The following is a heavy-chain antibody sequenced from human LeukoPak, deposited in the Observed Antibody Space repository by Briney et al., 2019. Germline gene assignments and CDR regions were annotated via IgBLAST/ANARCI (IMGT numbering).Heavy chain of an antibody. Sequence: SETLSLTCTVSGGSISSYYWSWIRQPPGKGLEWIGYIYYSGSTNYNPSLKSRVTISVDTSKNQFSLKLSSVTAADTAVYYCAGHFLDVVVTARRRGPDYWGQGTLVTVSS. J-gene: IGHJ4*02. CDR3: AGHFLDVVVTARRRGPDY. CDR1: GGSISSYY. CDR2: IYYSGST. D-gene: IGHD2-21*02. V-gene: IGHV4-59*08.